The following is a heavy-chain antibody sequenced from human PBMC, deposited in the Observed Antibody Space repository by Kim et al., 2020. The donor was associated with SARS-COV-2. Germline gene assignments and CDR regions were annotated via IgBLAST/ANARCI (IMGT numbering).Heavy chain of an antibody. V-gene: IGHV3-30*04. CDR3: ARERGASLAHWDFDY. J-gene: IGHJ4*02. Sequence: GGSLRLSCTASGFALRSFAIHWVRQTPGKGLEWVAVISYDAKHKYCVESVKDRFTISRDNSKDTVYLQMNSLRTEDSAVYFCARERGASLAHWDFDYWGQGALVTVSS. CDR2: ISYDAKHK. D-gene: IGHD3-3*02. CDR1: GFALRSFA.